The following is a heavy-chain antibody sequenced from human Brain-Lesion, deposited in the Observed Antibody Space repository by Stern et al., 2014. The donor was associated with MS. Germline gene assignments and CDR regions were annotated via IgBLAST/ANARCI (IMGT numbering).Heavy chain of an antibody. Sequence: QLVQSGGDLVQPGRSLRLSCAAFGFTFDDYAMHWVRPAPGTGLEWVAGISWNSGTIGYADSVKGRFTTSRDNAYSSLYLQMNSLRPEDTALYYCARDITGSSAYFAYWGQGTLVTVSS. CDR3: ARDITGSSAYFAY. D-gene: IGHD1-14*01. CDR1: GFTFDDYA. J-gene: IGHJ4*02. CDR2: ISWNSGTI. V-gene: IGHV3-9*01.